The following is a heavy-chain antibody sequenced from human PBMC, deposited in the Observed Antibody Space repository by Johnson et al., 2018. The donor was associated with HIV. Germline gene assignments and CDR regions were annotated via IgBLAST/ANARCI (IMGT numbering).Heavy chain of an antibody. CDR3: ASSWGNAFDI. CDR2: IKQDGSVK. Sequence: MQLVESGGGLVQPGGSLRLSCAASGFTFNNVWMHWVRQAPGKGLEWVANIKQDGSVKNSVDSVKGRFTISRDNAKNSLYLQMDSLRAEDTAVYYCASSWGNAFDIWGQGTMVTVSS. D-gene: IGHD7-27*01. CDR1: GFTFNNVW. V-gene: IGHV3-7*05. J-gene: IGHJ3*02.